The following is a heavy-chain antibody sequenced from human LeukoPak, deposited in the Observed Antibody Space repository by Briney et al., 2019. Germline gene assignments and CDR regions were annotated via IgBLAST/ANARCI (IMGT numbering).Heavy chain of an antibody. Sequence: PSETLSLTCTVSGYSISSGYYWGWIRQPPGKGLEWIGSIYHSGRTFYNPSLKSRVTISVDTSKNQFSLKLTSVTAADTAVYYCASSLLRYYDSSGSPAIDYWGQGTLVTVSS. CDR1: GYSISSGYY. V-gene: IGHV4-38-2*02. CDR2: IYHSGRT. D-gene: IGHD3-22*01. J-gene: IGHJ4*02. CDR3: ASSLLRYYDSSGSPAIDY.